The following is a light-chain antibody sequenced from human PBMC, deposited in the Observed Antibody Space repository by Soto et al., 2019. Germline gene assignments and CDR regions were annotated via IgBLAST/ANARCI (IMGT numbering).Light chain of an antibody. CDR1: SSDVGSYDR. Sequence: QSALTQPASVSGSPGQSIAISCTGTSSDVGSYDRVFWYQQHPGKAPTLMIYEVNKRPPGVSNRFSGSKSGNTASLTISGLQAEDEADYYCCSSVGGPNWVFGGGTKLTVL. CDR3: CSSVGGPNWV. V-gene: IGLV2-23*02. J-gene: IGLJ3*02. CDR2: EVN.